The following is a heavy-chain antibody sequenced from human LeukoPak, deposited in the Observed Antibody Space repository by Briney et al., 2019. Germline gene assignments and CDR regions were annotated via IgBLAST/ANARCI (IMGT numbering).Heavy chain of an antibody. Sequence: QPGGSLRLSCAASELTVSSDYMSWVRQAPGEGLEWVSTIYSGGGTYYADSVKGRFTISRDNSKNTLYLQMNSLRAEDTAVYYCARHYHGSSWYNYFHYWGQGTLVTVSS. D-gene: IGHD6-13*01. CDR1: ELTVSSDY. CDR3: ARHYHGSSWYNYFHY. V-gene: IGHV3-66*04. J-gene: IGHJ4*02. CDR2: IYSGGGT.